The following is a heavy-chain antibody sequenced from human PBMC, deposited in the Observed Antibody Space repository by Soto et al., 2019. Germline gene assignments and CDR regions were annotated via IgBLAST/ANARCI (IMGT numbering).Heavy chain of an antibody. V-gene: IGHV4-30-2*01. CDR3: ARTMTTSGWFDP. D-gene: IGHD4-17*01. J-gene: IGHJ5*02. CDR2: IYHSGGT. CDR1: GGPITSGGYS. Sequence: SETLSLTCAVSGGPITSGGYSWSWIRQPPGKGLEWIGYIYHSGGTYYNPSLKSRVTLSIDRTKKQFSLKLKSVTAAGTAVYFCARTMTTSGWFDPWGQGTLVTVSS.